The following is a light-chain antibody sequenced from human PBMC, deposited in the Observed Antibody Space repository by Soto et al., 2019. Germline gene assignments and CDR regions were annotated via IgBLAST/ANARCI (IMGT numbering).Light chain of an antibody. J-gene: IGLJ2*01. V-gene: IGLV2-14*01. CDR3: SSYTSSTTEV. CDR1: SSDVGYYNY. Sequence: QSALTQPASVSGSPGQSITISCTGTSSDVGYYNYDSWYQQHPGKAPKLMIYDVTNRPSGVSNRFSGSKSGNTASLTISGLQAEDEADYYCSSYTSSTTEVFGGGTKLTVL. CDR2: DVT.